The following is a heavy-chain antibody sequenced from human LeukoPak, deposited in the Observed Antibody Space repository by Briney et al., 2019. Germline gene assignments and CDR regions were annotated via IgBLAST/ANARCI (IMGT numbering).Heavy chain of an antibody. CDR1: GGSISSGGYY. CDR3: ATLGDCEGGYYFDY. V-gene: IGHV4-31*09. Sequence: SETLSLTCTVSGGSISSGGYYWSWIRQHPGKGLEWIGYIYYSGSTYYNPSLKSRVTISVDRSKNQFSLKLSSVTVADTAVYYCATLGDCEGGYYFDYWGQGTLVTVSS. J-gene: IGHJ4*02. CDR2: IYYSGST. D-gene: IGHD2-21*02.